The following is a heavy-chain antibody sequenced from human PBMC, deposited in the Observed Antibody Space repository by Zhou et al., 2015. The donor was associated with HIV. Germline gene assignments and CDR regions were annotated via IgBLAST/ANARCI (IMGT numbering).Heavy chain of an antibody. CDR3: ATADIVVVVAANPEYFQH. Sequence: QVQLVQSGAEVKKPGSSVKVSCKASGGTFSSYAISWVRQAPGQGLEWMGGIIPIFGTANYAQKFQGRVTITADESTSTAYMELSSLRSEDTAVYYCATADIVVVVAANPEYFQHWGQGTLVTVSS. V-gene: IGHV1-69*01. J-gene: IGHJ1*01. CDR1: GGTFSSYA. D-gene: IGHD2-15*01. CDR2: IIPIFGTA.